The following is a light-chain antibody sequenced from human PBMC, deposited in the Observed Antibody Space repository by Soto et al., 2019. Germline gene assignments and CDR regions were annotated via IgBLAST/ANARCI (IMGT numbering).Light chain of an antibody. CDR2: AAS. J-gene: IGKJ4*01. V-gene: IGKV1-27*01. CDR1: QAIYNY. Sequence: DIQMTQSPSSLSASVGDRVTITCRASQAIYNYLAWYQQKPGKVPTLLISAASTLQSGVPSRFSGSGSATDFTLTIISLQPEDVSTYYCQKFSAVPTFGGGTKVEI. CDR3: QKFSAVPT.